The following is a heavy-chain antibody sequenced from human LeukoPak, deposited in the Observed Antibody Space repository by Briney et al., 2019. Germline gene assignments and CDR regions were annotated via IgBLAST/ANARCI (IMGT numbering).Heavy chain of an antibody. CDR3: ARDRSGAFDY. D-gene: IGHD6-19*01. J-gene: IGHJ4*02. V-gene: IGHV3-64*02. Sequence: HSGGSLRLSCAASGFIFSNYAMYWVRQAPGKGLESVAAISTKVGSTSYADSVKGRMTISRDDSKNTLFLQMGSLTTDDMGLYFCARDRSGAFDYWGQGTLVTVSS. CDR2: ISTKVGST. CDR1: GFIFSNYA.